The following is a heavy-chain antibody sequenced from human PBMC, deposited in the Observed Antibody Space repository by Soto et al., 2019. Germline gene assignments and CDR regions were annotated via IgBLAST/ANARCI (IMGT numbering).Heavy chain of an antibody. Sequence: SETLSLPCTLSGGSISSYYSSWIRQPPGKGLVWVGYIYYSGSTNYNPSLKSRVTISVDTSKNQFSLKLSSVTAADTAVYYCGRARLGATIYYYGVDVWGQGTTVAVAS. D-gene: IGHD1-26*01. J-gene: IGHJ6*02. CDR2: IYYSGST. V-gene: IGHV4-59*01. CDR1: GGSISSYY. CDR3: GRARLGATIYYYGVDV.